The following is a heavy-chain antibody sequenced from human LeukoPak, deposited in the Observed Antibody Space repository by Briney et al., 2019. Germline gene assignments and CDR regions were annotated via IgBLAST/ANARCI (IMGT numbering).Heavy chain of an antibody. CDR1: GVTFGDYA. J-gene: IGHJ5*02. D-gene: IGHD3-10*01. CDR3: ARINFRDYRGYTWFEP. V-gene: IGHV3-49*04. Sequence: GGSLRLSCTGSGVTFGDYAVTWVRQAPGKRLEWVGFVRTKTHGGAPETAASVKGRFNVSRDDSESIAYLQMTSLTTEDTAMYYCARINFRDYRGYTWFEPWGQGTLVTVSS. CDR2: VRTKTHGGAP.